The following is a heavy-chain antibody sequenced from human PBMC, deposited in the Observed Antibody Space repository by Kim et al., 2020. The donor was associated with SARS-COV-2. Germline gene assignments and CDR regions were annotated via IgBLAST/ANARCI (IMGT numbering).Heavy chain of an antibody. CDR3: AREFPSLGIDY. D-gene: IGHD1-26*01. CDR2: IYYSGST. V-gene: IGHV4-59*01. Sequence: SETLSLTCTVSGGSISSYYWSWIRQPPGKGLEWIGYIYYSGSTNYNPSLKSRVTISVDTSKNQFSLKLSSVTAADTAVYYCAREFPSLGIDYWGQGTLVTVSS. CDR1: GGSISSYY. J-gene: IGHJ4*02.